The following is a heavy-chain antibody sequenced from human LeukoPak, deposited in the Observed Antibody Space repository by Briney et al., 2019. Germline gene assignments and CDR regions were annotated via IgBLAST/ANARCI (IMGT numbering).Heavy chain of an antibody. J-gene: IGHJ4*02. CDR3: ARYYDFWSSIDY. V-gene: IGHV3-7*05. CDR2: IKQDGSEK. CDR1: GFSFSSHW. Sequence: GGSLRLSCAASGFSFSSHWMFWVRRAPGRGLEGVANIKQDGSEKYCVDSVKGRFTISRDNAKNSLYLQMNSLRAEDTAIYYCARYYDFWSSIDYWGQGTLVTVSS. D-gene: IGHD3-3*01.